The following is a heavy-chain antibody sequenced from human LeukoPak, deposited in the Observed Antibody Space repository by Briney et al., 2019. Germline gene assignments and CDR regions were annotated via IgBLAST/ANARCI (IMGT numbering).Heavy chain of an antibody. CDR1: GFTFSTYG. J-gene: IGHJ4*02. Sequence: PGGSLRLSCEASGFTFSTYGMHWVRQAPGKGLEWVTFIRYDGSNKYYADSVKGRFTISRDNSKNTLYLQMNSLRAEDTAVYYCAKVLTAMVTYVDYWGQGTLVTVSS. V-gene: IGHV3-30*02. CDR3: AKVLTAMVTYVDY. D-gene: IGHD5-18*01. CDR2: IRYDGSNK.